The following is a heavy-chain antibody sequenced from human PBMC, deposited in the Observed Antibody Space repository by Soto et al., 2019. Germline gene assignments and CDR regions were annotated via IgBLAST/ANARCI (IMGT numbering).Heavy chain of an antibody. CDR3: ARSLQVTALSYYYYYGMDV. Sequence: GESLKISCKGSGYSFTSYWIGWLRQMPGKGLEWMGIIYPGDSDTRYSPSFQGQVTISADKSISTAYLQWSSLKASDTAMYYCARSLQVTALSYYYYYGMDVWGQGTTVTVSS. V-gene: IGHV5-51*01. D-gene: IGHD2-21*02. CDR2: IYPGDSDT. CDR1: GYSFTSYW. J-gene: IGHJ6*02.